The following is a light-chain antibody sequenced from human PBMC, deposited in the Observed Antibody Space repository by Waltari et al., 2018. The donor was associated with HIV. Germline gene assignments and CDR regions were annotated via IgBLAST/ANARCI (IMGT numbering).Light chain of an antibody. CDR1: QSVLYSSKNKNY. CDR3: QQYYSTPRA. J-gene: IGKJ1*01. Sequence: DIMMTQSPDSLAVSLGERATINCKSSQSVLYSSKNKNYLAWYQQKPGQPPKLLIYWSSTRESGVPDRFSGSGSGTDFTLTISSLQAEDVAVYYCQQYYSTPRAFGQGTKVEIK. CDR2: WSS. V-gene: IGKV4-1*01.